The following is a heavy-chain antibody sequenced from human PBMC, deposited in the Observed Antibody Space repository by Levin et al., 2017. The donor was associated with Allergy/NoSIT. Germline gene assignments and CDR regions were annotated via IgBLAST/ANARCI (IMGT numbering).Heavy chain of an antibody. CDR1: GYTFTSYY. Sequence: ASVKVSCKASGYTFTSYYMHWVRQAPGQGLEWMGIINPSGGSTSYAQKFQGRVTMTRDTSTSTVYMELSSLRSEDTAVYYCARVSVRDMITFGGVIPDGVYYFDYWGQGTLVTVSS. CDR3: ARVSVRDMITFGGVIPDGVYYFDY. J-gene: IGHJ4*02. V-gene: IGHV1-46*01. CDR2: INPSGGST. D-gene: IGHD3-16*02.